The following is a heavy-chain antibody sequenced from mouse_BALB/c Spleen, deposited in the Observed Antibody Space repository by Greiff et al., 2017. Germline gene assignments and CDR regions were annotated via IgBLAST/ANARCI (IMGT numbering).Heavy chain of an antibody. CDR1: GFTFSSFG. CDR3: ARCEDGNYVFAY. Sequence: DVMLVESGGGLVQPGGSRKLSCAASGFTFSSFGMHWVRQAPEKGLEWVAYISSGSSTIYYADTVKGRFTISRDNPKNTLFLQMTSLRSEDTAMYYCARCEDGNYVFAYWGQGTLVTVSA. D-gene: IGHD2-1*01. CDR2: ISSGSSTI. J-gene: IGHJ3*01. V-gene: IGHV5-17*02.